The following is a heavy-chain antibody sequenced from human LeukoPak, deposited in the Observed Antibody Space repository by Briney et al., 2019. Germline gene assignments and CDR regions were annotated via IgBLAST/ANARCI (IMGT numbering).Heavy chain of an antibody. D-gene: IGHD6-13*01. V-gene: IGHV3-30*19. J-gene: IGHJ4*02. Sequence: PGRSLRLSCAASGFTFSSYGMHWVRQAPGKGLEWVAVISTDGRDKYSADPVEGRFTISRDNSKNTLYLQMNSLRPEDTAVYYCARDQDLVAAGYYFGYWGQGTLVTVSS. CDR1: GFTFSSYG. CDR3: ARDQDLVAAGYYFGY. CDR2: ISTDGRDK.